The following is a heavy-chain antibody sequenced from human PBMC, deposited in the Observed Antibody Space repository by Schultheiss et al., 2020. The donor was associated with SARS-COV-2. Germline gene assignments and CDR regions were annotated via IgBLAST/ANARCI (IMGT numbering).Heavy chain of an antibody. J-gene: IGHJ4*02. CDR2: IYYSGST. D-gene: IGHD4-11*01. CDR1: GYSISSGYY. Sequence: SQTLSLTCAVSGYSISSGYYWGWIRQPPGKGLEWIGSIYYSGSTYYNPSLKSRVTISVDTSKNQFSLKLSSVTAADTAVYYCARHDYSNYGYFDYWGQGTLVTVSS. CDR3: ARHDYSNYGYFDY. V-gene: IGHV4-38-2*01.